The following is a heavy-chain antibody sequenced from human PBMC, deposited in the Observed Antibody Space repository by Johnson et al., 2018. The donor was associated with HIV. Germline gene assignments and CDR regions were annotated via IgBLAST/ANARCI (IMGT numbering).Heavy chain of an antibody. CDR2: ISYDGSNK. V-gene: IGHV3-30*18. CDR3: AKDLVVVTARGAFDI. D-gene: IGHD2-21*02. CDR1: GFTFRSYA. Sequence: QVQLVESGGGVVQPGGSLRLSCAASGFTFRSYAMHWVRQAPGKGLEWVGVISYDGSNKYYADSVKGRFTISRDNSKNTLYLQMNSLRAEDTAVYYCAKDLVVVTARGAFDIWGQGTMVTVSS. J-gene: IGHJ3*02.